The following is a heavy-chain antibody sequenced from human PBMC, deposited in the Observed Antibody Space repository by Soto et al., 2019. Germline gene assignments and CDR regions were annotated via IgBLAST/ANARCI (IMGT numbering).Heavy chain of an antibody. CDR1: GASISGLY. CDR2: IYATGTT. D-gene: IGHD1-1*01. Sequence: SETLSLTCTVSGASISGLYWSWIRKSAGKGLEWIGRIYATGTTDYNPSLKSRVMMSVDTSKKQFSLKLRSVTAADTAVYYCVRDGTKTLRDWFDPWGQGISVTVSS. J-gene: IGHJ5*02. CDR3: VRDGTKTLRDWFDP. V-gene: IGHV4-4*07.